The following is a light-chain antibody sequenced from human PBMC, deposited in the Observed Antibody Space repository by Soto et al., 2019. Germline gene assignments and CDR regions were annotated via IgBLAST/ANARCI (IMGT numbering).Light chain of an antibody. CDR1: QSVSSY. Sequence: EIVLTQSPATLSLSPGERATLSCRASQSVSSYLAWYQQKPGQAPRLLIYDASNRATGIPARFSGSGSGTDFTLTISSLEPEEFAVYYCQQRSNWPPLTFGVRTKVEIK. V-gene: IGKV3-11*01. J-gene: IGKJ4*01. CDR3: QQRSNWPPLT. CDR2: DAS.